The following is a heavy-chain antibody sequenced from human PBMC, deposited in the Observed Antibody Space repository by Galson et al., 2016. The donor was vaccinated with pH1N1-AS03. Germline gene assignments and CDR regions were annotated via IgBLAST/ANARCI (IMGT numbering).Heavy chain of an antibody. CDR3: ARSFLGETDD. CDR2: MTPNNGNT. CDR1: GYTFTTYD. Sequence: SVKVSCKASGYTFTTYDINWVRQAAGQGLEWMGWMTPNNGNTGYAQRFQGRVTMTRNTSISTAYMELSGLQPEDTAVYYCARSFLGETDDWGQGTLVIVSS. D-gene: IGHD3-16*01. J-gene: IGHJ4*02. V-gene: IGHV1-8*01.